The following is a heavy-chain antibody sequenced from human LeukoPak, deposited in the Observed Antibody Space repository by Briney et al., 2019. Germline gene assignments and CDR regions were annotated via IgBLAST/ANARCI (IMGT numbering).Heavy chain of an antibody. J-gene: IGHJ6*03. D-gene: IGHD3-16*01. CDR1: GGPISSYY. CDR3: ARETSQKGAHYMDV. V-gene: IGHV4-59*01. Sequence: SETLSLTCTVSGGPISSYYWSWIRQPPGKGLEWIGYIYYSGSTNYNPSLKSRVTISVDTSKNQFSLKLSSVTAADTAVYYCARETSQKGAHYMDVWGKGTTVTVSS. CDR2: IYYSGST.